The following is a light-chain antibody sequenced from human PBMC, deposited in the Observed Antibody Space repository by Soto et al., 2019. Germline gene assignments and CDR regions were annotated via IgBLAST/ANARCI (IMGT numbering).Light chain of an antibody. J-gene: IGKJ1*01. V-gene: IGKV1-27*01. CDR3: QKYDSVPT. Sequence: DIEMTQSPSSLCASVGDRVTITCRPSQGISNSLAWYKQXPGKVPXXLIHAASTLQSGVPSRFSGSGSGTDFTLTIRSLQPEDVATYYCQKYDSVPTFGPGTKVDIK. CDR2: AAS. CDR1: QGISNS.